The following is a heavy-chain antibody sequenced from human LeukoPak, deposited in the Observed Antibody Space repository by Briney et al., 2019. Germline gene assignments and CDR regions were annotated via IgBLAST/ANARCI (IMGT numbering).Heavy chain of an antibody. D-gene: IGHD2-15*01. CDR3: ARPVGYCSGGSCYSPPDAFDI. Sequence: GASLQISCKGSGYPFTNYWIGWVRQMPGKGLEWMGIIYPDDSDTRYSPSFQGQVIISADNSITTAYLQWRSLKASDTAIYYCARPVGYCSGGSCYSPPDAFDIRGQGTMVTVSS. J-gene: IGHJ3*02. CDR2: IYPDDSDT. V-gene: IGHV5-51*01. CDR1: GYPFTNYW.